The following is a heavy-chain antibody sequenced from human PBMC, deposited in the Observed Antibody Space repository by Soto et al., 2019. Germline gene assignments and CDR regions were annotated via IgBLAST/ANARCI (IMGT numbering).Heavy chain of an antibody. J-gene: IGHJ4*02. Sequence: ASLKLSCNIPGHTLTEFSFRWARHTPGKGLGWMGQLHPKGVEAIYAQKWHGRITVTEDTDTGTTYIEQSGMKYDVTTVSYSATPTPLRGAMITIINFDFWGQGTPVTVSS. CDR2: LHPKGVEA. CDR1: GHTLTEFS. D-gene: IGHD3-10*01. V-gene: IGHV1-24*01. CDR3: ATPTPLRGAMITIINFDF.